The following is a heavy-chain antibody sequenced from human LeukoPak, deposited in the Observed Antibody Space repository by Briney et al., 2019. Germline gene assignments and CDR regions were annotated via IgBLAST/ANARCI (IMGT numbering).Heavy chain of an antibody. V-gene: IGHV3-23*01. J-gene: IGHJ4*02. CDR1: GFTFSTYA. D-gene: IGHD2-2*01. Sequence: GGSLRLSCAASGFTFSTYAMSWVRQAPGKGLEWVSAICGSDGSRYYADSVKGRFTISRDNSKNTLYLQMNSLRGEDTAVYYCAKGGSPSCYSSSGYWGEGTLVTVSS. CDR3: AKGGSPSCYSSSGY. CDR2: ICGSDGSR.